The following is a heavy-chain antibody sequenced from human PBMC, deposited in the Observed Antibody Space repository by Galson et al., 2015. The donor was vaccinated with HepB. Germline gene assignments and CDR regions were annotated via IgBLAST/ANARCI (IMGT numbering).Heavy chain of an antibody. CDR2: ISYDGGTT. CDR1: GTSFDSYA. CDR3: AYGSGSYFLDN. D-gene: IGHD3-10*01. Sequence: SLRLSCATSGTSFDSYAMHWVRQAPGKGLEWMAVISYDGGTTFHADSVKGRFTISRDNSGKTLCLQMNSLRSDDTAIYYCAYGSGSYFLDNWGQGTLVTVSS. V-gene: IGHV3-30*14. J-gene: IGHJ4*02.